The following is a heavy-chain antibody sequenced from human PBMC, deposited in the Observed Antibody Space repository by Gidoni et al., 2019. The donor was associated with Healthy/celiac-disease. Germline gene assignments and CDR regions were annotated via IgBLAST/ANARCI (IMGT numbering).Heavy chain of an antibody. J-gene: IGHJ5*02. Sequence: QVQLVQSGAEVKKPGASVKVSCKASGYTVTSYGISGVRQAPGQGLEWMGWISAYNGNTNYAQKLQGRVTMTTDTSTSTAYMELRSLRSDDTAVYYCARDYSVGSSTPQEFDPWGQGTLVTVSS. CDR3: ARDYSVGSSTPQEFDP. V-gene: IGHV1-18*01. CDR2: ISAYNGNT. CDR1: GYTVTSYG. D-gene: IGHD2-2*01.